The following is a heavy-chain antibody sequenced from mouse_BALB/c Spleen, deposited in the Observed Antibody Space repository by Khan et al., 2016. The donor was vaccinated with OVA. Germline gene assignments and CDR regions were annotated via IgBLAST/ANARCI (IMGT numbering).Heavy chain of an antibody. V-gene: IGHV1S135*01. CDR3: TRHGYVAWFTY. CDR1: GYSFTSYY. Sequence: EVKLLESGPELMKPGASVKISCKASGYSFTSYYIHWVKESHGKSLEWIGYIDPFSGGTTYNQKFKGKATLTVDKSSSTAYIHLSTLTSEDSAVYYCTRHGYVAWFTYWGQGTLVTVSA. J-gene: IGHJ3*01. CDR2: IDPFSGGT. D-gene: IGHD2-2*01.